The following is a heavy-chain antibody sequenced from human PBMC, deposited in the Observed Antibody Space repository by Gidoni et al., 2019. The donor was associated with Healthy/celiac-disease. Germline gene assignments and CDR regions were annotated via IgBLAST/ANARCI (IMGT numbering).Heavy chain of an antibody. CDR2: IYYSGST. Sequence: QLQLQESGPGLVKPSETLSLTCTVSGGSISSSSYYWGWIRQPPGKGLEWIGSIYYSGSTYYNPSLKSRVTISVDTSKNQFSLKLSSVTAADTAVYYCARHNLGAYQPSYYFDYWGQGTLVTVSS. CDR1: GGSISSSSYY. V-gene: IGHV4-39*01. CDR3: ARHNLGAYQPSYYFDY. J-gene: IGHJ4*02. D-gene: IGHD2-2*01.